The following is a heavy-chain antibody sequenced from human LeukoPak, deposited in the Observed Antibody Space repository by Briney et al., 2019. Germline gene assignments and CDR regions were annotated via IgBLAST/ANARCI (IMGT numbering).Heavy chain of an antibody. Sequence: GGSLRPSCAASGFTFSSYGMHWVRQAPGKGLEWVAVISYDGSNKYYADSVKGRFTISRDNSKNTLYLQMNSLRAEDTAVYYCAKDYGDSYYYYYYMDVWGKGTTVTDSS. J-gene: IGHJ6*03. CDR3: AKDYGDSYYYYYYMDV. V-gene: IGHV3-30*18. D-gene: IGHD4-17*01. CDR2: ISYDGSNK. CDR1: GFTFSSYG.